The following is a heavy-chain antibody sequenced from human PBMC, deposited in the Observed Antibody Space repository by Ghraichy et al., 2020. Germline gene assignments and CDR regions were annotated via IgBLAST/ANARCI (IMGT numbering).Heavy chain of an antibody. V-gene: IGHV3-53*01. CDR1: GFTVSSNY. Sequence: GESLNISCAASGFTVSSNYMSWVRQAPGKGLEWVSVIYSGGSTYYADSVKGRFTISRDNSKNTLYLQMNSLRAEDTAVYYCASLMPSRPTCWGQGTLVTVSS. CDR2: IYSGGST. D-gene: IGHD2-8*01. J-gene: IGHJ4*02. CDR3: ASLMPSRPTC.